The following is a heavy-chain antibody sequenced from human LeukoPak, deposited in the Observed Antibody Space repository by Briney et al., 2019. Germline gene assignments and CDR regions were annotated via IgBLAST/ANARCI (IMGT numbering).Heavy chain of an antibody. J-gene: IGHJ4*02. CDR2: IGVAANT. Sequence: LPGGSLRLSCAASGFTFSSYDMHWVRQATGKGLEWVSAIGVAANTFYSGSVKGRFTISRENAKNSLYLLMSSLRAEDTAVYHCARQNTPHGNFDYWGQGTLVTVSS. CDR3: ARQNTPHGNFDY. CDR1: GFTFSSYD. D-gene: IGHD1-26*01. V-gene: IGHV3-13*01.